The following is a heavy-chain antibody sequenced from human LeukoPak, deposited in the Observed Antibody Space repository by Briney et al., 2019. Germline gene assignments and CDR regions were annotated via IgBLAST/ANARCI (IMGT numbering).Heavy chain of an antibody. D-gene: IGHD6-19*01. Sequence: ASVKVSCKASGYTFTGYYMHWVRQAPGQGLEWMGWINPDSGVTDYAQTFQGRVTMTRDTSISTAYMELSRLKSDDTAVYYCARDTSGWSPYFDYWGQGTLVTLSS. CDR2: INPDSGVT. J-gene: IGHJ4*02. CDR3: ARDTSGWSPYFDY. V-gene: IGHV1-2*02. CDR1: GYTFTGYY.